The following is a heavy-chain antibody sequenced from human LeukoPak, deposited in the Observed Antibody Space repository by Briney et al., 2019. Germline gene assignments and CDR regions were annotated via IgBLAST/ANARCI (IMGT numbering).Heavy chain of an antibody. J-gene: IGHJ5*02. CDR2: INPNSGGT. CDR1: GYTFTGYY. Sequence: ASVKVSCKASGYTFTGYYMHWVRQAPGQGLEWMGWINPNSGGTNYAQKFQGWVTMTRDTSISTAYMELSRLRSDDTAVYYCARGGVLLWFGESYNWFDPWGQGTLVTVSS. V-gene: IGHV1-2*04. D-gene: IGHD3-10*01. CDR3: ARGGVLLWFGESYNWFDP.